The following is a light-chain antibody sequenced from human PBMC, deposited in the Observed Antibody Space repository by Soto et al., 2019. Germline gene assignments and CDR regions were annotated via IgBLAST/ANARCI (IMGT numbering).Light chain of an antibody. CDR2: GTS. CDR1: QSISSN. CDR3: QQYNTWSSIT. Sequence: EIVMTQSPATLSVSPGERVTLSCRASQSISSNLAWYQQKPGQAPSLLMYGTSTRATGIPARFSGSGSGTEFTLTISSLQSEDFAAYYCQQYNTWSSITFGQGTRLEIK. J-gene: IGKJ5*01. V-gene: IGKV3-15*01.